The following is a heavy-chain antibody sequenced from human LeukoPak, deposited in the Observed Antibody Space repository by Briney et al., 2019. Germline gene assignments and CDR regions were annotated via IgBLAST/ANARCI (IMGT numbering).Heavy chain of an antibody. V-gene: IGHV7-4-1*02. CDR3: ARAARYYDSSGYPNYYYYGMDA. D-gene: IGHD3-22*01. CDR1: GYTFTSYA. Sequence: ASVKVSCKASGYTFTSYAMNWVRQAPGQGLEWMGWINTNTGNPTYAQGFTGRFVFSLDTSVSTAYLQISSLKAEDTAVYYCARAARYYDSSGYPNYYYYGMDAWGQGTTVTVSS. J-gene: IGHJ6*02. CDR2: INTNTGNP.